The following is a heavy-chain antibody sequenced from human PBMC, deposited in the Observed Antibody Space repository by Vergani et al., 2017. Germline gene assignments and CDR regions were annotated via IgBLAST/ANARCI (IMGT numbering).Heavy chain of an antibody. D-gene: IGHD3-3*01. J-gene: IGHJ4*02. CDR1: GGTFSSYA. V-gene: IGHV1-69*01. Sequence: QVQLVQSGAEVKKPGSSVKVSCKASGGTFSSYAISWVRQAPGQGLEWMGGIIPIFGTANYAQKFQGRVTITADESTSTAYMELRSLRSEDTAVYYCARERITIFGVVSHFDYWGQGTLVTVSS. CDR2: IIPIFGTA. CDR3: ARERITIFGVVSHFDY.